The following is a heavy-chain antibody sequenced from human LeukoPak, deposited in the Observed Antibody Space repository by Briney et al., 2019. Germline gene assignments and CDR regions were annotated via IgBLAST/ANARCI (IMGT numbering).Heavy chain of an antibody. Sequence: SETLSLTCTVSGGSISSGGYYWSWIRQHPGKGLEWIGYIYYSGSTYYNPSLKSRVTISVDTSEDQFSLKLSSVTAADTAVYYCARGTPFGFDPWGQGTLVTVSS. CDR2: IYYSGST. CDR3: ARGTPFGFDP. J-gene: IGHJ5*02. D-gene: IGHD1-14*01. CDR1: GGSISSGGYY. V-gene: IGHV4-31*03.